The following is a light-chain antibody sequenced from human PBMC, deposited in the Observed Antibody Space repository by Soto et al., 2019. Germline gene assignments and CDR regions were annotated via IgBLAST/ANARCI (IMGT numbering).Light chain of an antibody. Sequence: EIVLTQSPATVSLSPGERATLSCRASQSVSSYLAWYQQKPGQAPRLLIYDASNRATGIPARFSGSGSGTDFTLTISSREPEDFAVYYCQQRSNWPYTFGQGTKLEIK. CDR3: QQRSNWPYT. J-gene: IGKJ2*01. V-gene: IGKV3-11*01. CDR1: QSVSSY. CDR2: DAS.